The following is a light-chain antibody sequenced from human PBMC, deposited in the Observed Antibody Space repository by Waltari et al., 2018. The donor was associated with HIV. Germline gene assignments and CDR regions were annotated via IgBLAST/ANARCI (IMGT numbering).Light chain of an antibody. J-gene: IGLJ3*02. Sequence: QSVVTQPPSASGTPGQRVTISCSGSSSNIGSNTINWFQQLPGTAPKLLIYNNNLPPSGVPDRFSGSQSCTSASLALRGLQSDDEADFYCAAWDDSLNAWVFGGGTKLTVL. CDR3: AAWDDSLNAWV. V-gene: IGLV1-44*01. CDR1: SSNIGSNT. CDR2: NNN.